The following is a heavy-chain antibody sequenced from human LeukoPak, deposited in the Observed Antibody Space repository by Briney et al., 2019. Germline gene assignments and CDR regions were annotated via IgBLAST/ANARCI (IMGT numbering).Heavy chain of an antibody. Sequence: PSETLSLTCTVSGGSISSGSYYWSWIRQPAGKGLEWIGRIYTSGSTNYNPSLKSRVTISVDTSKNQFSLKLSSVTAADTAVYYCARQRGQWLVSNSFDYWGQGTLVTVSS. J-gene: IGHJ4*02. CDR2: IYTSGST. D-gene: IGHD6-19*01. CDR1: GGSISSGSYY. CDR3: ARQRGQWLVSNSFDY. V-gene: IGHV4-61*02.